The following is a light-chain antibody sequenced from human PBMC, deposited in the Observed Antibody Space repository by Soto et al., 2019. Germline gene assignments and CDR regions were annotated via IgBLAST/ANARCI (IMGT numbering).Light chain of an antibody. Sequence: EVVLTQSPGTLSLSRGERATLSCWASERIYSAYLGWYQQKPGQAPRLLIYGTSSRATGIPDRFSGSGSGTDFTLTISRLEPEDFAVYYCQQYGNSPITFGQGTRLEI. V-gene: IGKV3-20*01. CDR1: ERIYSAY. CDR2: GTS. J-gene: IGKJ5*01. CDR3: QQYGNSPIT.